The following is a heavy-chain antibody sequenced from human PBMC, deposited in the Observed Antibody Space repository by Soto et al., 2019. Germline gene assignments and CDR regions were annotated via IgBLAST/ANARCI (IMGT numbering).Heavy chain of an antibody. CDR2: INHSGST. J-gene: IGHJ6*02. D-gene: IGHD3-3*01. V-gene: IGHV4-34*01. CDR3: ARGLRFLEWLEYYGMDV. CDR1: GGSFSGYY. Sequence: PSETLSLTCAVYGGSFSGYYWSWIRQPPGKGLEWIGGINHSGSTNYNPSLKSRVTISVDTSKNQFSLKLSSVTAADTAVYYCARGLRFLEWLEYYGMDVWGQGTTVTVSS.